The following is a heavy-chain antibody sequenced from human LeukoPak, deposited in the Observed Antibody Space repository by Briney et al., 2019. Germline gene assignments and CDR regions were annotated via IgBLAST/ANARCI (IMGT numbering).Heavy chain of an antibody. Sequence: SETLFLSCTVSGGSVSSGSYYWSWIRQPPGKGLEWIGYIYYSGSTNYNPSLKSRVTISVDTSKNQFSLKLSSVTAADTAVYYCARSVLRYFDWLSKPYYFDYWGQGTLVTVSS. V-gene: IGHV4-61*01. CDR1: GGSVSSGSYY. J-gene: IGHJ4*02. D-gene: IGHD3-9*01. CDR2: IYYSGST. CDR3: ARSVLRYFDWLSKPYYFDY.